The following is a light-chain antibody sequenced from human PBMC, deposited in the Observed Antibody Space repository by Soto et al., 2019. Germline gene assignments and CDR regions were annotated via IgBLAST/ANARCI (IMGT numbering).Light chain of an antibody. V-gene: IGKV3-11*01. CDR1: QSVSSY. Sequence: EIVLTQSPATLSLSPGERAALSFRASQSVSSYLAWYQQKPGQAPRLLIYDASNRATGIPARFSGSGSGTDFTLTISSLEPEDIAVYYCQQRSNWPGLTFGGGTKVDIK. CDR2: DAS. CDR3: QQRSNWPGLT. J-gene: IGKJ4*01.